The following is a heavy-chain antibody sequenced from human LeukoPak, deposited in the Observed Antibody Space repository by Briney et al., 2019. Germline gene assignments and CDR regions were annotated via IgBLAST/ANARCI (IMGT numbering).Heavy chain of an antibody. CDR3: AGNCGGDCYWSAHDAFDI. CDR2: ITSSSSYT. Sequence: GGSLRLSCAASGFTFSTYNMNWVRQAPGKGLEWVSSITSSSSYTFYADSVKGRFTISRDNAKNSLYLQMNSLRAEDTAVYYCAGNCGGDCYWSAHDAFDIWGQGTMVTVSS. J-gene: IGHJ3*02. V-gene: IGHV3-21*01. CDR1: GFTFSTYN. D-gene: IGHD2-21*02.